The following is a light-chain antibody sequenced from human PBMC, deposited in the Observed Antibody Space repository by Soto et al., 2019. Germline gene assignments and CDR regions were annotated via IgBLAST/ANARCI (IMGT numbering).Light chain of an antibody. V-gene: IGKV3-11*01. J-gene: IGKJ2*01. CDR2: DAS. CDR1: QSVSSY. CDR3: QQYEGWPRT. Sequence: EIVLTQSPATLSLSPGERATLSCRASQSVSSYLAWYQQKPGQAPRLLIYDASNRATGIPARFSGSGSGTDFTLTIRSVQSGDFGVFYCQQYEGWPRTFGLGTKVEIQ.